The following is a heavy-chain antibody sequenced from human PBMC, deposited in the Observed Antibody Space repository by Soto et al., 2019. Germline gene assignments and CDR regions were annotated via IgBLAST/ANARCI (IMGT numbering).Heavy chain of an antibody. CDR3: ARAQLSQVYWLDP. CDR1: GFTFSSYS. J-gene: IGHJ5*02. Sequence: PGGSLRLSCAASGFTFSSYSMNWVRQAPGKGLEWVSSISSGSSYIYYADSLKGRFTISRDNAKNSLYLQMNSLRAEDTAVYYCARAQLSQVYWLDPWGQGTLVTVSS. V-gene: IGHV3-21*01. CDR2: ISSGSSYI. D-gene: IGHD6-13*01.